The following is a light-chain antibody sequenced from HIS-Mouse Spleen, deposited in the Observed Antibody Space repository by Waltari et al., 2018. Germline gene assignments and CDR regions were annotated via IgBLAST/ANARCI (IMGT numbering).Light chain of an antibody. Sequence: QSALIQPASVSGSPGLSNTISCTGTSSDVGRYNLVSWYQQHPGKAPKHMIYEGSKRRSGVSNRCSGSKSGNTASLTISGLQAEDEADYYCCSYAGSKVFGGGTKLTVL. CDR3: CSYAGSKV. CDR1: SSDVGRYNL. V-gene: IGLV2-23*01. J-gene: IGLJ2*01. CDR2: EGS.